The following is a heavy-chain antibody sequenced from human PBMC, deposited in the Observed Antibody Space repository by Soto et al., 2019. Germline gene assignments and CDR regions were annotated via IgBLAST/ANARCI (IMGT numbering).Heavy chain of an antibody. CDR3: ARDKYDFWSGPYGMDV. V-gene: IGHV6-1*01. Sequence: TLSLTCAISGDSVSSNSAAWNWIRQSPSRGLEWLGRTYYRSKWYNDYAVSVKSRITINPDTSKNQFSLQLNSVTPEDTAVYYCARDKYDFWSGPYGMDVWGQGTTVTVS. CDR2: TYYRSKWYN. CDR1: GDSVSSNSAA. J-gene: IGHJ6*02. D-gene: IGHD3-3*01.